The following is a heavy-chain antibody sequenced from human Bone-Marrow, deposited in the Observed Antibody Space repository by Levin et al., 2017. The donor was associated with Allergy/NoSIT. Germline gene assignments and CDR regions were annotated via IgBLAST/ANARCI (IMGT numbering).Heavy chain of an antibody. D-gene: IGHD6-19*01. CDR2: ISYDASHK. CDR3: ARFGSTGWYPNWFDP. J-gene: IGHJ5*02. V-gene: IGHV3-30*03. Sequence: GGSLRLSCAASGFPFGYYGMHWVRQSTGQGLEWVAVISYDASHKYYSESVRGRFTISRDNSNNTLHLQMDSLREDDSAVYYCARFGSTGWYPNWFDPWGQGILVIVSS. CDR1: GFPFGYYG.